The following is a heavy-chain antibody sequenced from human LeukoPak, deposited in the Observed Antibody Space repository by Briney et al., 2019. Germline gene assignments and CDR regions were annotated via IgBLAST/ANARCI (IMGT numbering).Heavy chain of an antibody. J-gene: IGHJ4*02. CDR1: GFTFSSYA. CDR2: ISGSGGST. CDR3: ATSGWWGYFDY. Sequence: PGGSLRLSCAASGFTFSSYAMSWVRQAPGKGLEWVSAISGSGGSTYYADSVRGRFTISRGNSKNTLYLLMNSLRAEDTAVYYCATSGWWGYFDYWGQGTLVTVSS. D-gene: IGHD6-19*01. V-gene: IGHV3-23*01.